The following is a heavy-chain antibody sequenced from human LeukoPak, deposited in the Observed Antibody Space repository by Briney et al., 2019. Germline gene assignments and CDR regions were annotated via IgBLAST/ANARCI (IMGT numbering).Heavy chain of an antibody. D-gene: IGHD3-22*01. Sequence: SETLSLTCTASGGSISSYYWSCIRQPPGKGLECIGYFYYSGSTNYNPSLKRRAIITVDSTNTQFPLKLSSVIAADTAVYYCARTKYYYDSSGYYSDAFDNWGQGTMVTVSS. V-gene: IGHV4-59*01. CDR2: FYYSGST. CDR3: ARTKYYYDSSGYYSDAFDN. J-gene: IGHJ3*02. CDR1: GGSISSYY.